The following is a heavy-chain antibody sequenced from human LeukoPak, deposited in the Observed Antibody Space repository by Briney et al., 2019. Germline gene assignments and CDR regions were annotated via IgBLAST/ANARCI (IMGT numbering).Heavy chain of an antibody. V-gene: IGHV3-7*01. Sequence: AGGSLRLSCAASGFTFSSYWMSWVRQAPGKGLEWVANIKQDGSEKYYVDSVKGRFTISRDNAKDSLHLQMNSLRAEDTAVYYCAKIAAAGSYYFDYWGQGTLVTVSS. CDR3: AKIAAAGSYYFDY. D-gene: IGHD6-13*01. CDR1: GFTFSSYW. J-gene: IGHJ4*02. CDR2: IKQDGSEK.